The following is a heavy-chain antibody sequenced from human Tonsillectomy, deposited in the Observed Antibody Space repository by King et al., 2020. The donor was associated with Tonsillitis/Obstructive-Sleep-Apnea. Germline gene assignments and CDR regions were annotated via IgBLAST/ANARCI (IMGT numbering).Heavy chain of an antibody. Sequence: VQLVESGGGVVRPGGSLRLSCAASGFTFDDYGMSWVRQAPGKGLEWVSGINWNGGSTGYADSVKGRFTISRDNAENSLYLQLNSLRAEDTALYYCAKGRNSIIGTFFDFWGQGTLVTVSS. D-gene: IGHD1-7*01. J-gene: IGHJ4*02. CDR1: GFTFDDYG. CDR2: INWNGGST. CDR3: AKGRNSIIGTFFDF. V-gene: IGHV3-20*04.